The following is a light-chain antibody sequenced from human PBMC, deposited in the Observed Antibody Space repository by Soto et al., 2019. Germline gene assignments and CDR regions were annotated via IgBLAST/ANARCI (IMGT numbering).Light chain of an antibody. J-gene: IGLJ1*01. V-gene: IGLV2-14*01. CDR1: SSDVGGYNY. CDR3: SSYTSSRAYV. Sequence: QSALTQPASVSGSPGQSITISCTGTSSDVGGYNYVSWYQQQSGTAPKLMIHEVSNRPPGVSNRFSGSKSGNTASLTISGLQAEDEADYYCSSYTSSRAYVFGIGTKLTVL. CDR2: EVS.